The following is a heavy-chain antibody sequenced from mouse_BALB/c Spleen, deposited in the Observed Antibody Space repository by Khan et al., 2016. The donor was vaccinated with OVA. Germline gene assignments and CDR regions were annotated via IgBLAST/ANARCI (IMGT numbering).Heavy chain of an antibody. CDR3: ARKNGCDFDY. V-gene: IGHV1-20*02. CDR2: INPHIGET. CDR1: GYSFTGYF. D-gene: IGHD1-1*01. Sequence: VQLQQSGPELVKPGASVKISCKASGYSFTGYFMNWVMQSHGKSLEWIGRINPHIGETFYNQKFKGKATLTVDESSSTAHMELRSLASADSAVYYCARKNGCDFDYWGQGTTLTVSA. J-gene: IGHJ2*01.